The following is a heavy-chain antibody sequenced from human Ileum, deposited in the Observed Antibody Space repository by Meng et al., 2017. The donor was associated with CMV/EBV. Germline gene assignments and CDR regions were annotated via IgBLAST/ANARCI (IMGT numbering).Heavy chain of an antibody. CDR2: INNRGST. CDR3: ARASPQRRFLSY. V-gene: IGHV4-34*01. D-gene: IGHD3-3*01. J-gene: IGHJ4*02. Sequence: QQGGEGQLKPSGTLSLVWPVHNSAFSDYYWTWIRQSPGKGLEWIGEINNRGSTNYNPSLKSRVTISIDTSRNQFSLKLTSMTAADTAVYYCARASPQRRFLSYWGQGTLVTVSS. CDR1: NSAFSDYY.